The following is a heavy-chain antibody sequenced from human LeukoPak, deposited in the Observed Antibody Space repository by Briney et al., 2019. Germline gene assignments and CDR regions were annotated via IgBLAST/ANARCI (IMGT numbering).Heavy chain of an antibody. Sequence: PSETLSLTCAVYGGSFSGYYWSWIRQPPGKGLERIGEINHSGSTNYNPSLKSRVTISVDTSKNQFSLKLSSVTAADTAVYYCASAGRYCSGGSCYGVDYWGQGTLVTVSS. V-gene: IGHV4-34*01. D-gene: IGHD2-15*01. CDR2: INHSGST. J-gene: IGHJ4*02. CDR3: ASAGRYCSGGSCYGVDY. CDR1: GGSFSGYY.